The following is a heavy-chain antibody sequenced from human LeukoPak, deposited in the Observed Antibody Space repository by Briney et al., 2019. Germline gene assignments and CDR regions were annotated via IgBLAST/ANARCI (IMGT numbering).Heavy chain of an antibody. D-gene: IGHD2-15*01. V-gene: IGHV4-31*03. J-gene: IGHJ4*02. CDR2: IYYSGST. CDR1: GGSISSGGYY. Sequence: SETLSHTCTVSGGSISSGGYYWSWIRQHPGKGLEWIGYIYYSGSTYYNPSLKSRVTMPVDTSKNQFSLKLSSVTAADTAVYYCASLLGGGSWYALFDYWGQGTLVTVSS. CDR3: ASLLGGGSWYALFDY.